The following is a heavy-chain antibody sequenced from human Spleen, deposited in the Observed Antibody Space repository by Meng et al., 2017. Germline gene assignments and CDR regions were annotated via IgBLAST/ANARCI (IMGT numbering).Heavy chain of an antibody. D-gene: IGHD4-11*01. CDR1: GGSFSDYY. V-gene: IGHV4-34*01. Sequence: QVQLQQWGAGLLTPSETLSITCVVSGGSFSDYYWSWIRQPPGKGLEWIGEINHSGSTNYNPYLKSRATISVATSQNNLSLKLSSVTAADSAVYYCARGPTTMAHDFDYWGQGTLVTVSS. J-gene: IGHJ4*02. CDR2: INHSGST. CDR3: ARGPTTMAHDFDY.